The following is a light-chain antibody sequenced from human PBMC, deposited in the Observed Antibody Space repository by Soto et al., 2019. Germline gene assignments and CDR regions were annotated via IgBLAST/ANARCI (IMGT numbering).Light chain of an antibody. J-gene: IGKJ1*01. CDR3: QQYTDWPRT. Sequence: EVVMTQSPATLSVSAGESATLXXRTSQSVTRHYVAGDQQKPGTAPRXXCDWVSSRATFGPDMFSGRGSVTYFTLTSSRLEPEDFAVYYCQQYTDWPRTFGQGTKVDIK. CDR1: QSVTRHY. CDR2: WVS. V-gene: IGKV3-20*01.